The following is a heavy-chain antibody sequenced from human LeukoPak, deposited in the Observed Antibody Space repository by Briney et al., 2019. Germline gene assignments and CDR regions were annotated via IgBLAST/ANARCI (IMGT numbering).Heavy chain of an antibody. V-gene: IGHV3-21*01. D-gene: IGHD1-26*01. CDR1: GFTFSSYS. J-gene: IGHJ4*02. CDR3: ARDLIVEGTAILGY. Sequence: GGSLRLSCAASGFTFSSYSMNWVRQAPGKGLDWFSSISSSSTHLYHADSVKGRFAISRDNAKNSLYLQMNSLRAEDTAVYYCARDLIVEGTAILGYWGQGTLVTVSS. CDR2: ISSSSTHL.